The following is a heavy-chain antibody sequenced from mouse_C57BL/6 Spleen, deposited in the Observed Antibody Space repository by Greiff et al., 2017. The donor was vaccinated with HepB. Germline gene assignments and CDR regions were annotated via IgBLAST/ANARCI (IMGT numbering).Heavy chain of an antibody. V-gene: IGHV1-18*01. Sequence: EVQLQQSGPELVKPGASVKIPCKASGYTFTDYNMDWVKQSHGKSLEWIGDINPNNGGTIYNQKFTGKATLTVDKSSSTAYMELRSLTSEDTAVDYGESGYYGTPFAYWGQGTLVTVSA. CDR2: INPNNGGT. CDR3: ESGYYGTPFAY. J-gene: IGHJ3*01. CDR1: GYTFTDYN. D-gene: IGHD1-1*01.